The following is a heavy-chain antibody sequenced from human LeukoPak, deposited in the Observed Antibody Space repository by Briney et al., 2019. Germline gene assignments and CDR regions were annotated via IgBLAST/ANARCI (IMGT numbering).Heavy chain of an antibody. V-gene: IGHV3-30*04. Sequence: GRSLRLSCAASGFTFSSYAMHWVRQAPGKGLEWVAVISYDGSNKYYADSVKGRFTISRDNSKNTLYLQMNSPRAEDTAVYYCATGDIVATILPDYWGQGTLVTVSS. CDR3: ATGDIVATILPDY. CDR2: ISYDGSNK. D-gene: IGHD5-12*01. J-gene: IGHJ4*02. CDR1: GFTFSSYA.